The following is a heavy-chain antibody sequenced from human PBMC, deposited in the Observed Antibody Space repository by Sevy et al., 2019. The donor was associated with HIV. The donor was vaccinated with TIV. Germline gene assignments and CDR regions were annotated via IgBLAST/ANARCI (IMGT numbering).Heavy chain of an antibody. CDR1: GGSISSSSYY. J-gene: IGHJ4*02. D-gene: IGHD3-3*01. V-gene: IGHV4-39*01. CDR2: IYYSGST. Sequence: SETLSLTCTVSGGSISSSSYYWGWIRQPPGKGLEWIGSIYYSGSTYYNPSLKSRVTISVDTSKNLFSLKLSSVTAADTAVYYCARTYYDFWSGYYTAPFDYWGQGTLVTVSS. CDR3: ARTYYDFWSGYYTAPFDY.